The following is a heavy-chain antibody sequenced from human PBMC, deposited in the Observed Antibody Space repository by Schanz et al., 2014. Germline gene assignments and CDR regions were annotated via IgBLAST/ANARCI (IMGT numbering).Heavy chain of an antibody. Sequence: QVQLQESGPGLVKPSETLSLTCTVSGDSISSYSWSWIRQPPGKGLEWIGYIYYSGSTTYNPSLKSRVTISVDTSKKQFSLNLSSVTAADTAVYYCARGRVVPAAPEFDYWGQGILVTVSS. CDR2: IYYSGST. D-gene: IGHD2-2*01. CDR1: GDSISSYS. J-gene: IGHJ4*02. CDR3: ARGRVVPAAPEFDY. V-gene: IGHV4-59*01.